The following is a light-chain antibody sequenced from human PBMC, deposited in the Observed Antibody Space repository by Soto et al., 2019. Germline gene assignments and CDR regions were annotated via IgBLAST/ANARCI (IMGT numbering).Light chain of an antibody. V-gene: IGKV1-12*01. CDR2: AAS. CDR3: QQASSFPLT. CDR1: QVISSW. J-gene: IGKJ4*01. Sequence: DIQMTQAPSFVSAFVGDRVTITCRASQVISSWLAWYQQKPGKAPKLLIYAASSLQSGVPSRFSGSESGTDFTLTIRILQPEDSATYYCQQASSFPLTFGGGTKVESK.